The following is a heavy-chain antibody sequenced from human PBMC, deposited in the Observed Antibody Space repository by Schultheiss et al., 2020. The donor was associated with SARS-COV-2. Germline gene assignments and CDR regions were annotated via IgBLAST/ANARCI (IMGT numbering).Heavy chain of an antibody. Sequence: GGSLRLSCAASGFTFSNAWMSWVRQAPGKGLEWVGRIKSKTDGGTTDYAAPVKGRFTISRDDSKNTLYLQMNSLRAEDTAIYYCAKAPRRFAPYDHFDSWGQGTLVTVSS. CDR2: IKSKTDGGTT. J-gene: IGHJ4*02. CDR1: GFTFSNAW. V-gene: IGHV3-15*01. D-gene: IGHD5-12*01. CDR3: AKAPRRFAPYDHFDS.